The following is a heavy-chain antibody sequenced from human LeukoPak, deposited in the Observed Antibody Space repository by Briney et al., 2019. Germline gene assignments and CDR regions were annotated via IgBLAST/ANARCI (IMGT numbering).Heavy chain of an antibody. J-gene: IGHJ4*02. CDR3: AKDFFDWLLRGYDY. CDR1: GFTFSSYG. V-gene: IGHV3-30*02. CDR2: IRYDGSNK. D-gene: IGHD3-9*01. Sequence: GGSLRLSCAASGFTFSSYGMHWVRQAPGKGLEWVAFIRYDGSNKYYADSVKGRFTISRDNSKNTLYLQMNSLSAEDTAVYYCAKDFFDWLLRGYDYWGQGTLVTVSS.